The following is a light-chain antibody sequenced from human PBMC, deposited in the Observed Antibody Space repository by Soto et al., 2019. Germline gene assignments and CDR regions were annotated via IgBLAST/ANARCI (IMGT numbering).Light chain of an antibody. J-gene: IGKJ1*01. Sequence: EIVLTQSPGSLSLSPGERGTLSCRASQSVDSSFFAWYQQKPDQAPRLLIYGASNRATGIPDRFSGSGSGTDFLLTISTLEPEDSAVYYCQQYVSSLTFGQGTKVEIK. CDR2: GAS. V-gene: IGKV3-20*01. CDR1: QSVDSSF. CDR3: QQYVSSLT.